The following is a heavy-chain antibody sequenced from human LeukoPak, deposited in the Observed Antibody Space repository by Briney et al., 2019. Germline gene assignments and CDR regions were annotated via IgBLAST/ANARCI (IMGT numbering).Heavy chain of an antibody. CDR2: IYYSGST. Sequence: SETLSLTCTVSGDSISSYYGSWIRQPPGKGLEWIGYIYYSGSTNYNPSLKSRVTISVDTSKNQSSLKLSSVTAADTAVYYCATGSYGQYYFDYWGQGTLVTVSS. V-gene: IGHV4-59*01. D-gene: IGHD5-18*01. CDR3: ATGSYGQYYFDY. J-gene: IGHJ4*02. CDR1: GDSISSYY.